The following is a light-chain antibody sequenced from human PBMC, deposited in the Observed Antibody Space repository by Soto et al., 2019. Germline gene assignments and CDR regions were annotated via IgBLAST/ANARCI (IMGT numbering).Light chain of an antibody. CDR3: QQRSIPLT. V-gene: IGKV3-11*01. Sequence: EFVLTQSPGILSLSPGERATLSCRASQTVRNNYLAWYQQKPGQAPRLLIYDASNRATGIPARFSGSGSGTDFTLTISSLEPEDFAVYYCQQRSIPLTFGGGTKVDIK. CDR1: QTVRNNY. CDR2: DAS. J-gene: IGKJ4*01.